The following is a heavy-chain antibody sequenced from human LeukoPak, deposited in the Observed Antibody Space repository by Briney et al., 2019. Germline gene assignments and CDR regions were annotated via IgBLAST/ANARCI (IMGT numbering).Heavy chain of an antibody. Sequence: PSETLSLTCTVSGGSIRSYYWSWIRQPPGKGLECIGYIYYIGSTNYNPSLKSRVTISVDTSKNQFPLKLSSVTAADTAVYYCARVTSGYDSYYYYMDVWGKGTTVTVSS. CDR1: GGSIRSYY. V-gene: IGHV4-59*01. CDR3: ARVTSGYDSYYYYMDV. J-gene: IGHJ6*03. D-gene: IGHD5-12*01. CDR2: IYYIGST.